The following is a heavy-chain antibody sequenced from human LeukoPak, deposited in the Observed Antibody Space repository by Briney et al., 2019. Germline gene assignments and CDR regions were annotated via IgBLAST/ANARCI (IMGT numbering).Heavy chain of an antibody. V-gene: IGHV3-48*03. D-gene: IGHD3-3*01. Sequence: PGGSLRLSCAASGFTFSRYEVNWVRQAPGKGLEWVSYISSSGVGIYYADSVKGRFTISRDNAKNSLYLQMNSLRAEDTAIYHCARSLFPFFDYWGQGSLVTVSS. CDR1: GFTFSRYE. CDR2: ISSSGVGI. J-gene: IGHJ4*02. CDR3: ARSLFPFFDY.